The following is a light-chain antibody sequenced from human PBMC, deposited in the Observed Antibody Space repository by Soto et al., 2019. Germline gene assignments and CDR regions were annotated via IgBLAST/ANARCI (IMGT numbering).Light chain of an antibody. Sequence: EIVLTQSPGTLSLSPGERATLSCRASQSISSSYLAWYQQKPGQAPRLLIYAASSRATGIPDRFSGSRSGTDFTLTISRLEPEDCAVYYCQQYGSSSYTFGQGTQLEIK. CDR1: QSISSSY. J-gene: IGKJ2*01. CDR2: AAS. CDR3: QQYGSSSYT. V-gene: IGKV3-20*01.